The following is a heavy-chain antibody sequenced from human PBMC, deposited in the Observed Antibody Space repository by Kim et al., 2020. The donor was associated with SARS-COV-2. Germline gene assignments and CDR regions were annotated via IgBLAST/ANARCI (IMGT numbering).Heavy chain of an antibody. CDR1: GFTFSSYA. CDR2: ISGSGGST. D-gene: IGHD3-10*01. Sequence: GGSLRLSCAASGFTFSSYAMSWVRQAPGKGLEWVSAISGSGGSTYYADSVKGRFTISRDNSKNTLYLQMNSLRAEDTAVYYCAKGRGEYASPGSYFDYWGQGTLVTVSS. V-gene: IGHV3-23*01. J-gene: IGHJ4*02. CDR3: AKGRGEYASPGSYFDY.